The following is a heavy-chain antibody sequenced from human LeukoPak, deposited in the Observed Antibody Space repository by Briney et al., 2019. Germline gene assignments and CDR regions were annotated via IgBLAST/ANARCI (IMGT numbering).Heavy chain of an antibody. D-gene: IGHD1-1*01. CDR2: ISGSGGST. V-gene: IGHV3-23*01. Sequence: GGSLRLSCAASGFTFSSYAMSWVRQAPGKGLEWVSAISGSGGSTYYADSVKGRFTISRDNSKNTLYLQMNSLRAEDTAVYYCANSPYISIPTRYYYYYGMDVWGQGTTVTVSS. CDR1: GFTFSSYA. J-gene: IGHJ6*02. CDR3: ANSPYISIPTRYYYYYGMDV.